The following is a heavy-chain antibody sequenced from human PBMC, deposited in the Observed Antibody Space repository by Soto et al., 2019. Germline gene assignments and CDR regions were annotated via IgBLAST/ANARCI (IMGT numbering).Heavy chain of an antibody. CDR1: GGSISSGGYS. V-gene: IGHV4-30-2*01. J-gene: IGHJ5*02. CDR3: ARVPTP. Sequence: SETLSLTCAVSGGSISSGGYSWSWIRQPPGKGLEWIGYIYHSGSTYYNPYLKSRITISVDRSKNLFSLNLNSMTAADTAVYYCARVPTPWGQGTLVTVSS. CDR2: IYHSGST.